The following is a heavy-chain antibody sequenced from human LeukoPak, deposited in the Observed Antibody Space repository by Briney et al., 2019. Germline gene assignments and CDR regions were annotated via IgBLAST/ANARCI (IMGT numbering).Heavy chain of an antibody. Sequence: GGSLRLSCAASGFNFADSAMSRVRQTPRKGLEWVSLISFNGRNTYYGDSVKGRFTISRDNSKDTVYLQMNSLRAEDTAIYCARDIELSTWGPGTMVTVSS. CDR2: ISFNGRNT. D-gene: IGHD5-12*01. J-gene: IGHJ3*01. CDR3: ARDIELST. CDR1: GFNFADSA. V-gene: IGHV3-23*01.